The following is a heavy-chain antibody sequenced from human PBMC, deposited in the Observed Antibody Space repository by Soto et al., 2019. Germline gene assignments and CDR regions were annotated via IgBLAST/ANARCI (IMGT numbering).Heavy chain of an antibody. Sequence: SVKVSCKASGGTFSSYAISWVRQAPGQGLEWMGGIIPIFGTASYAQKFQGRVTITADESTSTAYMELSSLRSEDTAVYYCARVGQGQLVLLDYYYGMDVWGQGTTVTVSS. CDR2: IIPIFGTA. CDR3: ARVGQGQLVLLDYYYGMDV. V-gene: IGHV1-69*13. D-gene: IGHD6-6*01. J-gene: IGHJ6*02. CDR1: GGTFSSYA.